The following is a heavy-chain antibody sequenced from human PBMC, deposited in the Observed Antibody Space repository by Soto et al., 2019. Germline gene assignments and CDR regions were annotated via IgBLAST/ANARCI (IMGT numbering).Heavy chain of an antibody. Sequence: GGSLRLSCAASGFTFSSYAMSWVRQAPGKGLEWVLCISGSGDSTYYADSVKGRFTISRDNSKNTLYLQMNSLRAEDTAVYYCAKGVPGIAVAGTGYFQHWGQGTLVTVSS. V-gene: IGHV3-23*01. CDR3: AKGVPGIAVAGTGYFQH. D-gene: IGHD6-19*01. J-gene: IGHJ1*01. CDR2: ISGSGDST. CDR1: GFTFSSYA.